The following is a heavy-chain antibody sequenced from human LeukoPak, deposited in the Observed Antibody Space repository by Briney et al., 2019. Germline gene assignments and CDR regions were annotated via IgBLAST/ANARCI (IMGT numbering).Heavy chain of an antibody. CDR2: ISGSGGST. D-gene: IGHD3-16*02. CDR1: GFTFSSYA. Sequence: GGSLRLSCAASGFTFSSYAMSWVRQAPGKGLEWVSAISGSGGSTYYADSVKGRFTISRDNSKNTLYLQMNSLRAEDTAVYYCAKDGGAPYYDYVWGSYRYTGYFDYWGQGTLVTVSS. J-gene: IGHJ4*02. CDR3: AKDGGAPYYDYVWGSYRYTGYFDY. V-gene: IGHV3-23*01.